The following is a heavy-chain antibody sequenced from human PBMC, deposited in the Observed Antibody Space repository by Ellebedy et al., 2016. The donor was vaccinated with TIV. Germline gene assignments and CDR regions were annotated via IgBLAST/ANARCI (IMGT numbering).Heavy chain of an antibody. V-gene: IGHV3-7*01. D-gene: IGHD2-2*01. J-gene: IGHJ6*02. CDR3: ARDHARYYYYGMDI. CDR1: GFTFRNYW. CDR2: IKHDGSED. Sequence: PGGSLRLSCAASGFTFRNYWMSWVRQAPGKGLEWVANIKHDGSEDSSVDSVKGRFTISRDNAKNSLYLQMNSLRVDDTAIYYCARDHARYYYYGMDIWGQGTTVTVSS.